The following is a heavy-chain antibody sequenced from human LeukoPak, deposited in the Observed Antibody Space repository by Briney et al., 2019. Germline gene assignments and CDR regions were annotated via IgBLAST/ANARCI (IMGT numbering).Heavy chain of an antibody. J-gene: IGHJ4*02. D-gene: IGHD6-19*01. CDR3: AREYSSVWYYFDY. Sequence: ASVKVSCKASGYTFTGYYMHWVRQAPGQGLEWMGRINPNSGGTNYAQKFQGRVTMTRDTSISTAYMELSRLRSDDTAVYYCAREYSSVWYYFDYWGQGTLVTVFS. V-gene: IGHV1-2*06. CDR2: INPNSGGT. CDR1: GYTFTGYY.